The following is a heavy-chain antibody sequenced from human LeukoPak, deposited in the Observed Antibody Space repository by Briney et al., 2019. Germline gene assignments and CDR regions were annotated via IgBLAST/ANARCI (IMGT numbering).Heavy chain of an antibody. CDR3: ARGGGSYSGDY. V-gene: IGHV3-48*01. CDR1: GFTFSSYS. J-gene: IGHJ4*02. D-gene: IGHD1-26*01. CDR2: ISSSSSTI. Sequence: PGGSLRLSCVVSGFTFSSYSMNWVRQAPGKGLEWVSYISSSSSTIYYADSVKGRFTISRDNAKNSLYLQMNSLKAEDTAVYYCARGGGSYSGDYWGQGTLVTVSS.